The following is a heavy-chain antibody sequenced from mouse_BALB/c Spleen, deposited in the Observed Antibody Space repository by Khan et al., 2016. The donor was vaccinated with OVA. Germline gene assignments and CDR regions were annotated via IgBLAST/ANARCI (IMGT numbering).Heavy chain of an antibody. V-gene: IGHV5-6*01. CDR3: TRLAYYYDSEGFAY. CDR2: VSTGGSYT. D-gene: IGHD1-1*01. Sequence: EVHLVASGGDLVKPGGSLKLSCAASGFTFSTYGMSWVRQAPDKRLEWVATVSTGGSYTYYPDSVQGRFTIYRDNAKNTLYLQMSGLRSEAKAMLYCTRLAYYYDSEGFAYWGQGTLVTVSA. CDR1: GFTFSTYG. J-gene: IGHJ3*01.